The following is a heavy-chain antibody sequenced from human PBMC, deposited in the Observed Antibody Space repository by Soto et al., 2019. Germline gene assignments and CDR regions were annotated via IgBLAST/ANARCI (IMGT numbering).Heavy chain of an antibody. CDR2: IKSKTDGGTT. V-gene: IGHV3-15*01. J-gene: IGHJ4*02. CDR1: GFTFSNAW. Sequence: EVQLVESGGGLVKPGGSLRLSCAASGFTFSNAWMSWVRQAPGKGLEWVGRIKSKTDGGTTDYAAPVKGRFTISRDDSKNTLYLRMNSLKTEDTAVYYCTTAPAKWELLWLDSWGQGTLVTVSS. CDR3: TTAPAKWELLWLDS. D-gene: IGHD1-26*01.